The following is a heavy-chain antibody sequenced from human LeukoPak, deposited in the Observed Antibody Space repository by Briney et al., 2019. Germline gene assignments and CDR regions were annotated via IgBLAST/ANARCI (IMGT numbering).Heavy chain of an antibody. D-gene: IGHD6-19*01. V-gene: IGHV3-23*01. Sequence: GGSLRLSCAASGFTFSNYALSWVRQVPGKRLEWVSAISNGADTTGYLASVKGRFTISRDNSKSTIYLQMNSLRDEDTAVYYCAKDLEQSYSGWSTSYDGWGQGTLVTVSP. CDR3: AKDLEQSYSGWSTSYDG. J-gene: IGHJ4*02. CDR1: GFTFSNYA. CDR2: ISNGADTT.